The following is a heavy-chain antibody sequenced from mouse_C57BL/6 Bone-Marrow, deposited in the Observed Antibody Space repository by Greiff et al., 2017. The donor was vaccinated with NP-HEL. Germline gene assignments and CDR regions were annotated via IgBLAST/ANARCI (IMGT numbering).Heavy chain of an antibody. CDR3: ARDPHGYYYFDY. Sequence: EVKLVESGGGLVKPGGSLKLSCAASGFTFSSYAMSWVRQTPEKRLAWVATISDGGSYTYYPDNVKGRFTISRDNAKNNLYLQMSHLKSEDTAMYYCARDPHGYYYFDYWGQGTTLTVSS. D-gene: IGHD2-3*01. CDR1: GFTFSSYA. J-gene: IGHJ2*01. CDR2: ISDGGSYT. V-gene: IGHV5-4*01.